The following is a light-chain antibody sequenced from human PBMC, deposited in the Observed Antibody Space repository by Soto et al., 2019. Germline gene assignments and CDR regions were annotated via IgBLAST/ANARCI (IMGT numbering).Light chain of an antibody. J-gene: IGKJ5*01. CDR1: QVVGTY. Sequence: VLTQSPVTLSLSPGERVTLSCRASQVVGTYVAWYQVRGGQAPRLLISGASKRATGIPDRINGGGSGADFTLTINSLKAEDSGVYFCQQGGNWPVTFGQGTRVEIK. CDR3: QQGGNWPVT. CDR2: GAS. V-gene: IGKV3D-11*01.